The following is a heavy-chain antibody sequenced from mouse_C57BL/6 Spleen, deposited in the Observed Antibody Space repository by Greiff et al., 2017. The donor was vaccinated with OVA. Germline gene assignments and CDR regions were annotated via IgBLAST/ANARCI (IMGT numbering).Heavy chain of an antibody. Sequence: QVQLQQPGAELVKPGASVKLSCKASGYTFPSYWMHWVKQRPGQGLEWIGMIHPNSGSTNYNEKLKSQATLTVDKSSSTAYMQLSSLTSEDSAVYYCARDDGYSSYWYFDVWGTGTTVTVSA. D-gene: IGHD2-3*01. CDR1: GYTFPSYW. V-gene: IGHV1-64*01. CDR3: ARDDGYSSYWYFDV. CDR2: IHPNSGST. J-gene: IGHJ1*03.